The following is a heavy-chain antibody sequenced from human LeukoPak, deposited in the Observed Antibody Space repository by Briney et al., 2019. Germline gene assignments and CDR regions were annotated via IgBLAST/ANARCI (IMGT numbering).Heavy chain of an antibody. CDR3: AKDRIAAGLDY. CDR2: ISYDGSNK. D-gene: IGHD6-6*01. J-gene: IGHJ4*02. CDR1: GFTFSSYG. Sequence: PGVSLRLSCAASGFTFSSYGMHWVRQAPGKGLEWVAVISYDGSNKYYADSVKGRFTISRDNSKNTLYLQMNSLRAEDTAVYYCAKDRIAAGLDYWGQGTLVTVSS. V-gene: IGHV3-30*18.